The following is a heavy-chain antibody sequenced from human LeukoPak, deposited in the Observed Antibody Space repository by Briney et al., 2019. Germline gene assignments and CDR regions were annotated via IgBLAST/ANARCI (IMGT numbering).Heavy chain of an antibody. V-gene: IGHV3-30*18. CDR3: AKDAEDIVVVPAAMDYYYYGMDV. Sequence: GRSLRLSSAASGSTFSSYGMHWVRQAPGKGLEWVAVISYDGSNKYYADSVKGRFTISRDNSKNTLYLQMNSLRAEDTAVYYCAKDAEDIVVVPAAMDYYYYGMDVWGQGTTVTVSS. D-gene: IGHD2-2*01. CDR1: GSTFSSYG. CDR2: ISYDGSNK. J-gene: IGHJ6*02.